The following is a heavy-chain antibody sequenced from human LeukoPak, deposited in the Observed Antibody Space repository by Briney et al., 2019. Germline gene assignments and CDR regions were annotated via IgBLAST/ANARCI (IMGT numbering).Heavy chain of an antibody. Sequence: GESLKISCKGSGYSFTSYWIGWVRQMPGKGLEWMGIIYPGDSDTRYSPSFQGQVTISADKSISTAYLQWSSLKASDTAMYYCARVYGSGNPYYYYYMDVWGKGTTVTVSS. J-gene: IGHJ6*03. CDR3: ARVYGSGNPYYYYYMDV. CDR2: IYPGDSDT. CDR1: GYSFTSYW. D-gene: IGHD3-10*01. V-gene: IGHV5-51*01.